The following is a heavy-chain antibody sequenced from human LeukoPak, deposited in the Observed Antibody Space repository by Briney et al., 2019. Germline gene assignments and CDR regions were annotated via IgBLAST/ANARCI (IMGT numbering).Heavy chain of an antibody. J-gene: IGHJ4*02. CDR2: INPNSGVT. Sequence: GASVKVSCKASGYTFTSYGISWVRQAPGQGLEWMGWINPNSGVTNYAQKFQGRVTMTRDTSISTAYMELNRLRSDDTAVYYCARYIIQLDFWGQGTLVTVSS. CDR1: GYTFTSYG. CDR3: ARYIIQLDF. D-gene: IGHD5-18*01. V-gene: IGHV1-2*02.